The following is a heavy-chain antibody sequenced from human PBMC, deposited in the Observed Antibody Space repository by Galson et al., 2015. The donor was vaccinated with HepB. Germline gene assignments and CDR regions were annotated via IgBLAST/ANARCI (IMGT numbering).Heavy chain of an antibody. Sequence: SLRLSCAASGFTFSDYYMSWIRQAPGKGLEWVSYISSSSSYTNYADSVKGRFTISRDNAKNSLYLQMNSLRAEDTAVYYCARDRGGYSYGNGFDYWGQGTLVTVSS. CDR1: GFTFSDYY. D-gene: IGHD5-18*01. CDR2: ISSSSSYT. V-gene: IGHV3-11*05. CDR3: ARDRGGYSYGNGFDY. J-gene: IGHJ4*02.